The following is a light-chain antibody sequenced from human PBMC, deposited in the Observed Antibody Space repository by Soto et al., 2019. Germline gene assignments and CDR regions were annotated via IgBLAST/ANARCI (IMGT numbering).Light chain of an antibody. CDR1: QGITTY. V-gene: IGKV1-9*01. CDR2: AAS. Sequence: IQLTQSPSSLPASVGDRVTITCRASQGITTYLAWYQQKPGKAPKLLIYAASALQSGVPSRFSGSGSGTDFTLTISSLQPEDFATYYCQQSYSTLDYTFGQGTKVEIK. CDR3: QQSYSTLDYT. J-gene: IGKJ2*01.